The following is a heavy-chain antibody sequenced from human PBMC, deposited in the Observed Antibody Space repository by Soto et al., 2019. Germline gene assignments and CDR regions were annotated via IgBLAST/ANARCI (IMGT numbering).Heavy chain of an antibody. CDR1: GGTFSTYT. V-gene: IGHV1-69*12. Sequence: QVQLVQSGAEVKKPGSSVKVSCKASGGTFSTYTVSWVRQAPGQGLEWMGGIIPIFRTANYAQKFQGRVTVTADESTSTAYVELSSLSSEDTAVYYCARRYCISTSCHYYGMGVWGQGATVTVSS. J-gene: IGHJ6*02. D-gene: IGHD2-2*01. CDR2: IIPIFRTA. CDR3: ARRYCISTSCHYYGMGV.